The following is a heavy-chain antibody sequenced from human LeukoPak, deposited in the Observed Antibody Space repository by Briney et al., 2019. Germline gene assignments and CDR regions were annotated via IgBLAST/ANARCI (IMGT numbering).Heavy chain of an antibody. Sequence: SETLSLTCAVSGGSIAIRNYYWAWIRQPPGKGLEWIGSIYYSGSTYYNPSLKSRVTISVDTSKNQFSLKLSSVTAADTAVYYCAREIRDGRDSSGRIAHVVFDYWGQGTLVTVSS. CDR1: GGSIAIRNYY. CDR3: AREIRDGRDSSGRIAHVVFDY. J-gene: IGHJ4*02. D-gene: IGHD3-22*01. CDR2: IYYSGST. V-gene: IGHV4-39*02.